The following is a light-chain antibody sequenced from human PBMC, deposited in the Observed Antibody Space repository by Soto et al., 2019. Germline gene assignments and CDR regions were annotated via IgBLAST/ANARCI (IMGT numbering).Light chain of an antibody. CDR1: SSDVGGYNY. CDR2: DVS. J-gene: IGLJ2*01. Sequence: QSALTQPASVSGSPGQSITISCTGTSSDVGGYNYVSWYQQYPGKAPKLLIYDVSNRPSGVSNRFSGSKSGNTASLTISGLQAEDDADYYCSSHTSSSTLVVFGGGTKLTVL. CDR3: SSHTSSSTLVV. V-gene: IGLV2-14*01.